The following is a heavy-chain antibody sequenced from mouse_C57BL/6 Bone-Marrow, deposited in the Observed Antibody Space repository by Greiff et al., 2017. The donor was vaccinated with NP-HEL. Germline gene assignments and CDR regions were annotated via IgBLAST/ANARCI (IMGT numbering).Heavy chain of an antibody. D-gene: IGHD1-1*01. CDR2: IWSGGST. CDR3: ARRYGSSFYWYFDV. Sequence: VQLQESGPGLVQPSQSLSITCTVSGFSLTSYGVHWVRQSPGKGLEWLGVIWSGGSTDYNAAFISRLSISKDNSKSQVFFKMNSLQADDTAIYYCARRYGSSFYWYFDVWGTGTTVTVSS. V-gene: IGHV2-2*01. CDR1: GFSLTSYG. J-gene: IGHJ1*03.